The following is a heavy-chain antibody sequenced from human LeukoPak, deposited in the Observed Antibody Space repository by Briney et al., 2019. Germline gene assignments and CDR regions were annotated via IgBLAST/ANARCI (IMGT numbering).Heavy chain of an antibody. D-gene: IGHD1-1*01. CDR1: GGSISSGSYY. CDR2: IYTNGNT. Sequence: PSQTLSLTCIVSGGSISSGSYYWSWIRQPAGKGLEWIGHIYTNGNTNYNPSLKSRVTISADTSKNQFSLKLSSVTAADTAVYYCARNWNYFEYWGRGTLVTVSS. CDR3: ARNWNYFEY. V-gene: IGHV4-61*09. J-gene: IGHJ4*02.